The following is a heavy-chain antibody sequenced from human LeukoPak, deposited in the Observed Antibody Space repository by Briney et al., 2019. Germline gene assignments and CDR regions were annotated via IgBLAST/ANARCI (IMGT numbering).Heavy chain of an antibody. D-gene: IGHD3-9*01. J-gene: IGHJ4*02. CDR2: INTICSST. CDR1: GITFSTYW. CDR3: IRDRDLQYYGWRNTLLY. V-gene: IGHV3-74*01. Sequence: GGSLRLSCAASGITFSTYWMHWVRQAPGKGLVWVSHINTICSSTSYADYVKGRFSISRDNAKSTLYLQMNSLRAGDTAVYYCIRDRDLQYYGWRNTLLYWGQGALVTVSS.